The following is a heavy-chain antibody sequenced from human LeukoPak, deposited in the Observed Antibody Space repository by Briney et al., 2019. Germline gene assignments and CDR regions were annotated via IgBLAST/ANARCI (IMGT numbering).Heavy chain of an antibody. J-gene: IGHJ6*04. D-gene: IGHD5-12*01. V-gene: IGHV3-15*01. CDR2: IKSKTDGGTT. CDR3: AKISIVATIVYGMDV. Sequence: GGSLRLSCAASGFTFSNAWMSWVRQAPGKGLEWVGRIKSKTDGGTTDYAAPVKGRFTISRDDSKNTLYLQMNSLRAEDTAVYYCAKISIVATIVYGMDVWGKGTTVTVSS. CDR1: GFTFSNAW.